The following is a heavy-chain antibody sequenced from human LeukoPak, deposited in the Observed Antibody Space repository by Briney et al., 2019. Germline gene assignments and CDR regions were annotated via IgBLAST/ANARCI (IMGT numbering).Heavy chain of an antibody. CDR1: GYTFTGYY. V-gene: IGHV1-2*02. CDR3: ARDGPPYYYGSGSSPY. D-gene: IGHD3-10*01. Sequence: RASVKVSCKASGYTFTGYYMHWVRQAPGQGLEWMGWINPNSGGTNYAQKFQGRVTMTRDTSISTAYMGLSGLRSDDTAVYYCARDGPPYYYGSGSSPYWGQGTLVTVSS. J-gene: IGHJ4*02. CDR2: INPNSGGT.